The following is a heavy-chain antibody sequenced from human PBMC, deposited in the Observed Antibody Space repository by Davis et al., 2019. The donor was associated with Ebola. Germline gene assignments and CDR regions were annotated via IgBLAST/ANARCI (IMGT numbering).Heavy chain of an antibody. CDR3: ARIPSPPTTETTIGAFDI. Sequence: SGPTLVKPKQTLTLTCTFSGFSLTTRGMCVGWIRQPPGKALEWLGLIDWDNDKYYDSSLETRLTISKDTSKNQVVLTLTDMDPVDTATYYCARIPSPPTTETTIGAFDIWGQGTMVTVSS. J-gene: IGHJ3*02. CDR1: GFSLTTRGMC. CDR2: IDWDNDK. D-gene: IGHD4-17*01. V-gene: IGHV2-70*01.